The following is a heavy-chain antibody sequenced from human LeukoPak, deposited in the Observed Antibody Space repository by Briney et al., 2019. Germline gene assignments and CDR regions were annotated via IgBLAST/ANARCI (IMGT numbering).Heavy chain of an antibody. Sequence: PGGSLRLSCTASGFTFGDYAMSWFRQAPGKGLEWVGFIRSKAYGGTTEYAASVKGRFTISRDDSKSIAYLQMNSLKTEDTAVYYCTRDRGMITFGGVTFDYWGQGTLVTVSS. CDR3: TRDRGMITFGGVTFDY. D-gene: IGHD3-16*01. CDR1: GFTFGDYA. CDR2: IRSKAYGGTT. J-gene: IGHJ4*02. V-gene: IGHV3-49*03.